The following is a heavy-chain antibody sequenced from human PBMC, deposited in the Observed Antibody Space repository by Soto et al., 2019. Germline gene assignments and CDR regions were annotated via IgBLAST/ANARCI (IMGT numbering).Heavy chain of an antibody. Sequence: SETLSLTCAVSGASVSSTYWWSWVRQPPGKGPEWIGEINHRGSANYNPSLKSRVTISVDISKSQFSLRLTSVTAADTAVYYCARYNAASGTYYFDFWGQGALVPVSS. CDR3: ARYNAASGTYYFDF. J-gene: IGHJ4*02. V-gene: IGHV4-4*02. D-gene: IGHD6-13*01. CDR1: GASVSSTYW. CDR2: INHRGSA.